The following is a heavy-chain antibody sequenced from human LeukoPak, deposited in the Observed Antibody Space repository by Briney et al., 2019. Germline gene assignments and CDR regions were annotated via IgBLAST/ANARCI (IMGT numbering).Heavy chain of an antibody. CDR2: FFGSGST. Sequence: SQTLSLTCTVSGGSIKSVLHSWNWIRQPAGKGLEWIGRFFGSGSTNYNPSLESRVTISVDTAKNQFFLNLPSVTAADTAVYYWATQQLPMTPDIQVDNWGQETLLTVPS. V-gene: IGHV4-61*02. J-gene: IGHJ4*02. CDR3: ATQQLPMTPDIQVDN. D-gene: IGHD5-24*01. CDR1: GGSIKSVLHS.